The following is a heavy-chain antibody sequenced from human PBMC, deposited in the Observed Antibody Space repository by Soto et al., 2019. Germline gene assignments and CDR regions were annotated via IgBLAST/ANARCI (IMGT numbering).Heavy chain of an antibody. Sequence: QVQLVQSGAEVKKPGSSVKVSCKASGGTFSSYAISWVRQAPGQGLEWMGGIIPIFGTANYAQKFQGRVTITADESTSTAYMELSSLRSEDTAVYYCARDSPGLIGLERRSHYYHYGMDVWGQGTTVTVSS. CDR3: ARDSPGLIGLERRSHYYHYGMDV. D-gene: IGHD1-1*01. CDR1: GGTFSSYA. CDR2: IIPIFGTA. J-gene: IGHJ6*02. V-gene: IGHV1-69*01.